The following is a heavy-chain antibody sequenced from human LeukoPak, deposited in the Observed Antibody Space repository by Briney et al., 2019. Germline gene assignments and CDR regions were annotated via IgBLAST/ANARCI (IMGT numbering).Heavy chain of an antibody. CDR1: GYTFTGYY. CDR3: ARERQWLAFDY. V-gene: IGHV1-2*02. J-gene: IGHJ4*02. D-gene: IGHD6-19*01. CDR2: INPNSGGT. Sequence: ASVKVSCKASGYTFTGYYMHWVRQAPGQGLEWMGWINPNSGGTNYAQKFQGRVTMTRDTSIGTAYMKLSRLRSDDTAVYYCARERQWLAFDYWGQGTLVTVSS.